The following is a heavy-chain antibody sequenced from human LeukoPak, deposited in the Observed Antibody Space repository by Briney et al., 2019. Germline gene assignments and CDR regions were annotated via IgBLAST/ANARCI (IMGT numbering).Heavy chain of an antibody. J-gene: IGHJ6*03. CDR1: GGSISSSSYY. CDR3: ARLLDILTGYWVRGGYYMDV. CDR2: IYYSGST. Sequence: PSETLSLTCTVSGGSISSSSYYWGWIRQPPGKGLEWIGSIYYSGSTYYNPSLKSRVTISVDTSKNQFSLKLSSVTAADTAVYYCARLLDILTGYWVRGGYYMDVWGKGTTVTISS. D-gene: IGHD3-9*01. V-gene: IGHV4-39*07.